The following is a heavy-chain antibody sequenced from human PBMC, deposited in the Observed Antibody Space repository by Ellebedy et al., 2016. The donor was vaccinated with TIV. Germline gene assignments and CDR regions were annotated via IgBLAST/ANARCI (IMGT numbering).Heavy chain of an antibody. CDR1: GGSISSSSYY. Sequence: MPSETLSLTCTVSGGSISSSSYYWGWIRQPPGKGLEWIGNIYYSESTDYNPSLKSRVTISVDRSKNQFSLKLSSLTAADTAIYYCARQQYSSGWYAFDYWGQGTLVTVSS. V-gene: IGHV4-39*01. CDR2: IYYSEST. CDR3: ARQQYSSGWYAFDY. J-gene: IGHJ4*01. D-gene: IGHD6-19*01.